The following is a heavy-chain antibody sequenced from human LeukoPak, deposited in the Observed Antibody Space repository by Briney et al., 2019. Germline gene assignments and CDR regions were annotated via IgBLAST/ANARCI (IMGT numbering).Heavy chain of an antibody. V-gene: IGHV4-39*01. J-gene: IGHJ3*02. D-gene: IGHD3-10*01. Sequence: SETLSLTCTVSVGSISSSSYYWGWIRQPPGKGLEWIGSIYYSGSTYYNPSLKSRVTISVDTSKNQFSLKVSSVTAADTAVYYCARRELLSTPDAFDIWGQGTMVTVSS. CDR3: ARRELLSTPDAFDI. CDR1: VGSISSSSYY. CDR2: IYYSGST.